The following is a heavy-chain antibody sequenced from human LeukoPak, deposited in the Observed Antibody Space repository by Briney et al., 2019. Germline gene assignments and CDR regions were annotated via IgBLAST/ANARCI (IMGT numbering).Heavy chain of an antibody. D-gene: IGHD3-10*01. J-gene: IGHJ4*02. CDR1: GFTFSNYA. CDR2: ISGSGGST. CDR3: AKAYSYGSGSFYKTLDY. V-gene: IGHV3-23*01. Sequence: PGGSLRLSCAASGFTFSNYAMSWVRQAPGKGPEWVSAISGSGGSTYGADSVKGRFTISRDNSKNTLYLQMNSLRAEDTALYYCAKAYSYGSGSFYKTLDYWGQGTLVTVSS.